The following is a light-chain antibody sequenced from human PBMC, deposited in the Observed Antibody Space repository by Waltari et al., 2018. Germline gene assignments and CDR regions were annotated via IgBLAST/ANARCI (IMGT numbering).Light chain of an antibody. CDR1: STDVGAYDY. CDR2: DVN. V-gene: IGLV2-14*03. CDR3: NSFTTSFTFV. Sequence: QSALAQPASVSGSPGQSITISCTGTSTDVGAYDYGSWYQPHPGKAPRLIIYDVNHRPSWLPDRFSGSKSGNTASLSISGLQAEDEADYYCNSFTTSFTFVFGTGTKVTVL. J-gene: IGLJ1*01.